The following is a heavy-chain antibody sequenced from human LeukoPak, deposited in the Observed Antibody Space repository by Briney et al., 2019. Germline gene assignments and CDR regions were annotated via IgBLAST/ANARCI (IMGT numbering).Heavy chain of an antibody. V-gene: IGHV4-30-2*05. CDR1: GGSISSGGYY. CDR2: IYHSRST. CDR3: AREQGEGTMLVVAPT. J-gene: IGHJ5*02. D-gene: IGHD3-22*01. Sequence: SETLSLTCTVSGGSISSGGYYWSWIRQPPGKGLEWIGYIYHSRSTYYNPSLKSRVTISVDTSKNQFSLKLSSVTAADTAVYYCAREQGEGTMLVVAPTWGQGTLVTVSS.